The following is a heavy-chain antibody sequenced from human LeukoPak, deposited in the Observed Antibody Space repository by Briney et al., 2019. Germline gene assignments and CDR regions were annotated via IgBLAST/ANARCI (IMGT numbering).Heavy chain of an antibody. CDR2: IYYSGST. Sequence: SETLSLTCTVSGGSISSYYWGWIRQPPGKGLEWIGSIYYSGSTYHNPSLKSRVTISVDTSKNQFSLKLSSVTAADTAVYHCARDATVTTLYYGMDVWGQGTTVTVSS. J-gene: IGHJ6*02. D-gene: IGHD4-17*01. V-gene: IGHV4-39*07. CDR1: GGSISSYY. CDR3: ARDATVTTLYYGMDV.